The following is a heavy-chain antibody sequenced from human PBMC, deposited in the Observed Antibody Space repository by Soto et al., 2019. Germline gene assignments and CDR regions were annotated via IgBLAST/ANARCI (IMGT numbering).Heavy chain of an antibody. CDR1: GFTFSSYS. CDR2: ISSSSSTI. D-gene: IGHD4-17*01. V-gene: IGHV3-48*02. Sequence: GGSLRLSCAASGFTFSSYSMNWVRQAPGKGLEWVSYISSSSSTIYYADSVKGRFTISRDNAKNSLYLQMNSLRDEETAVYYCARASSYGDYLNAGLHFDYWGQGTLVTVSS. J-gene: IGHJ4*02. CDR3: ARASSYGDYLNAGLHFDY.